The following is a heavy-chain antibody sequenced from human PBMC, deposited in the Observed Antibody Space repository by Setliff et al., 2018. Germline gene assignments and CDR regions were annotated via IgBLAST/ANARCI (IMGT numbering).Heavy chain of an antibody. Sequence: GGSLRLSCAASGFTFSSYAMHWVRQAPGKGLEWVAVISYDGSNKYYADSVKGRFTISRDNSKNTLYLQMNSLRPEDTAVYYCAKDLPYSLGGYWGQGTMVTVSS. CDR2: ISYDGSNK. D-gene: IGHD3-16*01. CDR1: GFTFSSYA. J-gene: IGHJ4*03. CDR3: AKDLPYSLGGY. V-gene: IGHV3-30-3*01.